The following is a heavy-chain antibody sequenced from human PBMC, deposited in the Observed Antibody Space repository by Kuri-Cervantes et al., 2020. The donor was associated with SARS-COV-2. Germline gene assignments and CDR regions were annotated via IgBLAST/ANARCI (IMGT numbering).Heavy chain of an antibody. CDR1: GGSISSGDYY. CDR3: AREKGDCSSTSCSDISFDY. D-gene: IGHD2-2*01. CDR2: IYHSGST. V-gene: IGHV4-31*02. J-gene: IGHJ4*02. Sequence: SCTVSGGSISSGDYYWSWIRQPPGKGLEWIGYIYHSGSTYYNPSLKSRVTISVDRSKNQFSLKLSSVTAADTAVYYCAREKGDCSSTSCSDISFDYWGQGTLVTVSS.